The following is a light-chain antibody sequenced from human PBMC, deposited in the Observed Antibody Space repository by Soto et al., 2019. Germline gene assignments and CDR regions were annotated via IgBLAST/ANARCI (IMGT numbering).Light chain of an antibody. V-gene: IGLV2-14*01. CDR1: SSDVGGYNY. CDR3: SSYTSSSTLYYV. CDR2: EVS. Sequence: QSVLTQPASVSGSAGQSITISCTGTSSDVGGYNYVSWYQQHPGKAPKLMIYEVSNRPSGVSNRFSGSKSGNTASLTISGLQAEDEADYYCSSYTSSSTLYYVFGTGTKVTVL. J-gene: IGLJ1*01.